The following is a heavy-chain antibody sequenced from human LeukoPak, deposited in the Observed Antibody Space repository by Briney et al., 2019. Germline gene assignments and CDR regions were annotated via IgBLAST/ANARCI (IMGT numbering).Heavy chain of an antibody. Sequence: SETLSLTCTVSGGSISSYYWSWIRQPPGKGLEWMGYIYYSGSTNYNPSLKSRVTISVDTSKNQFSLKLSSVTAADTAVYYCARQSIAAAGNSFDYWGQGTLVTVSS. J-gene: IGHJ4*02. CDR3: ARQSIAAAGNSFDY. CDR1: GGSISSYY. V-gene: IGHV4-59*08. D-gene: IGHD6-13*01. CDR2: IYYSGST.